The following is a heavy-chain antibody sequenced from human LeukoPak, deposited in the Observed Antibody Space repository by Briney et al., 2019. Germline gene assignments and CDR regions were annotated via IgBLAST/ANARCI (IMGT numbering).Heavy chain of an antibody. CDR3: ARAPAVGKTIYYFDY. CDR1: GFSFRISS. V-gene: IGHV3-21*01. Sequence: GGSLRLSCAASGFSFRISSMSWVRQAPGKGLEWVSSISSSSSYIYYADSVKGRFTISRDNAKNSLYLQMNSLRAEDTAVYYCARAPAVGKTIYYFDYWGQGSLVSVSS. CDR2: ISSSSSYI. J-gene: IGHJ4*02. D-gene: IGHD1-1*01.